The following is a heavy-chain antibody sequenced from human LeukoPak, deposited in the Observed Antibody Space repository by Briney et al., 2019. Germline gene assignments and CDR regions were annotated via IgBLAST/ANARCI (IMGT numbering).Heavy chain of an antibody. D-gene: IGHD2-2*01. CDR2: IIPILGIA. Sequence: ASVKVSCKASGGTFSSYAISWVRQAPGQGLEWMGRIIPILGIANYAQKFQGRVTITADKSTSTAYMELSSLRSEDTAVYYCARAGFPWASSWPDYWGQGTLVTVSS. CDR3: ARAGFPWASSWPDY. J-gene: IGHJ4*02. CDR1: GGTFSSYA. V-gene: IGHV1-69*04.